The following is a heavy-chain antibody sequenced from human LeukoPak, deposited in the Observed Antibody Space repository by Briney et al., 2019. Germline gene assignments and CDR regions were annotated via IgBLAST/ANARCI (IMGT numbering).Heavy chain of an antibody. CDR2: INHSGST. Sequence: PSETLSLTCAVYGGSFSGYYWSWIRQPPGKGLEWIGEINHSGSTNYNPSFKSRVTISVDTSKNQFSLKLSSVTAADTAVYYCASLLYCSSTSCPPGYWGQGTLVTVSS. J-gene: IGHJ4*02. CDR3: ASLLYCSSTSCPPGY. CDR1: GGSFSGYY. D-gene: IGHD2-2*01. V-gene: IGHV4-34*01.